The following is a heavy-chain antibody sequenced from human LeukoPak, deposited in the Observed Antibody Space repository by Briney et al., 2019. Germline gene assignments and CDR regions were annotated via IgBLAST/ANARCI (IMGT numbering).Heavy chain of an antibody. Sequence: TLSLTCTVSGGSISSGGYYWSWIRQPPGKGLEWIGYIYHSGSTYYNPSLKSRVTISVDTSKNQLSLKLSSVTAEDTAVYYCARVVPAATGYMDVWGKGTTVTVSS. D-gene: IGHD2-2*01. CDR1: GGSISSGGYY. CDR3: ARVVPAATGYMDV. CDR2: IYHSGST. V-gene: IGHV4-30-2*01. J-gene: IGHJ6*03.